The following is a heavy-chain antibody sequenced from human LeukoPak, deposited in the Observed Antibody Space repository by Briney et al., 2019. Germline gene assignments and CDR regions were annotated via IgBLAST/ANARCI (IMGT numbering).Heavy chain of an antibody. D-gene: IGHD3-22*01. CDR2: INTNTGNP. J-gene: IGHJ3*02. CDR1: GYTFTSYA. Sequence: ASVKVSCKASGYTFTSYAMNWVRQAPGQGLGWMGWINTNTGNPTYAQGFTGRFVFSLDTSVSTAYLQISNLKAEDTAVYYCARYHDSSGLNAFDIWGQGTMVTVSS. V-gene: IGHV7-4-1*02. CDR3: ARYHDSSGLNAFDI.